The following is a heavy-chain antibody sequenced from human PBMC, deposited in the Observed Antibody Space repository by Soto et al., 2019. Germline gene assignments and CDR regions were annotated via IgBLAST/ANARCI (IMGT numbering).Heavy chain of an antibody. J-gene: IGHJ3*02. V-gene: IGHV1-3*01. D-gene: IGHD3-16*01. CDR1: GYTFTSYA. CDR3: ARDSRGGWPEPDAFDI. Sequence: ASVKVSCKASGYTFTSYAMHWVRQAPGQRLEWMGWINAGNGNTKYSQKFQGRVTFTRDTSASTAYMELSSLRSEDTAVYYCARDSRGGWPEPDAFDIWGQGTMVTVSS. CDR2: INAGNGNT.